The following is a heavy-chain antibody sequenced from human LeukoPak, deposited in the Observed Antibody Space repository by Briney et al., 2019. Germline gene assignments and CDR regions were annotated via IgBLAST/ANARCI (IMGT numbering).Heavy chain of an antibody. V-gene: IGHV4-39*07. D-gene: IGHD6-19*01. Sequence: PSETLSLTCTVSGGSISSSSYYWGWIRQPPGKGLEWIGSIYYSGSTYYNPSLKSRVTISVDTSKNQFSLKLSSVTAADTAVYYCARSWSSGWYAPGGYYYYYMDVWGKGTTVTISS. J-gene: IGHJ6*03. CDR1: GGSISSSSYY. CDR3: ARSWSSGWYAPGGYYYYYMDV. CDR2: IYYSGST.